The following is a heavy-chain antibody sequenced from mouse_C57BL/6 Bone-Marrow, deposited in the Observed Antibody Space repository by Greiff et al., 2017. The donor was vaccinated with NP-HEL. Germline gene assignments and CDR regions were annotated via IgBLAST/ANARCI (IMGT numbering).Heavy chain of an antibody. CDR2: IDPSDSYT. Sequence: VQLQQPGAELVRPGTSVKLSCKASGYTFTSYWMHWVKQRPGQGLEWIGVIDPSDSYTNYNQKFKGKATLTVDTSSSTAYMQLSSLTSEDSAVYYCARGSYYGYDFDYWGQGTTLTVSS. J-gene: IGHJ2*01. D-gene: IGHD2-2*01. CDR1: GYTFTSYW. CDR3: ARGSYYGYDFDY. V-gene: IGHV1-59*01.